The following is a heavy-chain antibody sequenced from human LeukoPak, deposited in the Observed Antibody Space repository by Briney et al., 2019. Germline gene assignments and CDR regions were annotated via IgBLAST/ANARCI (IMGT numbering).Heavy chain of an antibody. V-gene: IGHV1-2*02. CDR2: INPNSGGT. CDR1: GYTFTGYY. CDR3: AGRVFKNDSSGYYSFYYYYGMDV. D-gene: IGHD3-22*01. J-gene: IGHJ6*02. Sequence: ASVKVSCKASGYTFTGYYMHWVRQAPGQGLEWMGWINPNSGGTNYAQKFQGRVTMTRDTSISTAYMELSRLRSDDTAVYYCAGRVFKNDSSGYYSFYYYYGMDVWGQGTTVTVSS.